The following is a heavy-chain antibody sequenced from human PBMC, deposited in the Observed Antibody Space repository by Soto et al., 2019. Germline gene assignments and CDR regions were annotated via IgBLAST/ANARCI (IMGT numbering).Heavy chain of an antibody. Sequence: ASVKVSCKASGYTFTSYGISWVRQAPGQGLEWMGWISAYNGNTNYTQKLQGRVTMTTDTSTSTAYMELRSLRSDDTAVYYCARYDHGIGAFDIWGQGTMVTVSS. V-gene: IGHV1-18*01. D-gene: IGHD2-8*01. J-gene: IGHJ3*02. CDR1: GYTFTSYG. CDR2: ISAYNGNT. CDR3: ARYDHGIGAFDI.